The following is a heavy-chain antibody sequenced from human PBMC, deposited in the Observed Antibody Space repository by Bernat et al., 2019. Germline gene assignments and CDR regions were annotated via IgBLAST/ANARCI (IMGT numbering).Heavy chain of an antibody. D-gene: IGHD7-27*01. CDR1: GYSFTSYW. Sequence: EVQLVQSGAEVKKPGESLRISCKGSGYSFTSYWISWVRQMPGKGLEWMGRIDPSDSYTNYSPSFQGHGTISAEKSISTAYLQWSSLKASDTAMYYGAGRITGGVDYWGQGTLVTVSS. J-gene: IGHJ4*02. CDR2: IDPSDSYT. CDR3: AGRITGGVDY. V-gene: IGHV5-10-1*03.